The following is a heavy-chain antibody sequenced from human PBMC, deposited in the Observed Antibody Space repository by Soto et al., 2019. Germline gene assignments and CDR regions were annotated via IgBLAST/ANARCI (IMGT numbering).Heavy chain of an antibody. J-gene: IGHJ3*02. CDR2: IYYSGST. D-gene: IGHD3-10*01. V-gene: IGHV4-39*01. CDR1: GGSISSSSYY. Sequence: QLQLQESGPGLVKPSETLSLTCTVSGGSISSSSYYWGWIRQPPGKGLEWIGSIYYSGSTYYNPSLKSRVTISVDTSKNQFSLKLSSVTAADTAVYYCARRARGGAPHRFDAFDIWGQGTMVTVSS. CDR3: ARRARGGAPHRFDAFDI.